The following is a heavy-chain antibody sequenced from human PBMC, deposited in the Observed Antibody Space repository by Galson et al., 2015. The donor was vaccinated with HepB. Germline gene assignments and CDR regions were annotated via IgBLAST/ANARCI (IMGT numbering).Heavy chain of an antibody. CDR3: ARAKEGRGYFDY. Sequence: ETLSLTCAVSGDSISNDRWWSWVRQPPGEGLEWIGEAYHSGGTNYRPSLKSRVTISVDKSKNQLSLKLTSVTAADTAVYYCARAKEGRGYFDYWGQGTLVTVSS. J-gene: IGHJ4*02. V-gene: IGHV4-4*02. CDR2: AYHSGGT. D-gene: IGHD3-10*01. CDR1: GDSISNDRW.